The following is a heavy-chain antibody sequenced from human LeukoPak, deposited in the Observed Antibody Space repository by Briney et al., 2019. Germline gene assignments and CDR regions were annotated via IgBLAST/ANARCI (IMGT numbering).Heavy chain of an antibody. D-gene: IGHD4-17*01. J-gene: IGHJ3*01. V-gene: IGHV3-23*01. CDR1: GFIFSNYY. CDR2: IGANGGAT. Sequence: PGGSLRLSCAASGFIFSNYYLVWVRQAPGKGLELISGIGANGGATYYADSVRGRFTISRDNSKKTLYLQMNSLRADDTAVYYCGRDPNGDYLGAFDFWGQGTMVSVSS. CDR3: GRDPNGDYLGAFDF.